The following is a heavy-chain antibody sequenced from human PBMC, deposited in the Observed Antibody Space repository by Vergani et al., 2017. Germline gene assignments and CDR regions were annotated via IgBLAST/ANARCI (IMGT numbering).Heavy chain of an antibody. J-gene: IGHJ3*02. D-gene: IGHD3/OR15-3a*01. CDR3: ARQFWVCQGGGAFET. CDR2: VFHSGSA. CDR1: GYSISRGYY. V-gene: IGHV4-38-2*02. Sequence: QVQLQESGPGLVKPSETLSLTCSVSGYSISRGYYWGWIRQPPGKGLEWSATVFHSGSAYYNPSLRRSVTTSVETSKNQFSLRLTTLTAADTAVYYCARQFWVCQGGGAFETWGRGTEVSVSS.